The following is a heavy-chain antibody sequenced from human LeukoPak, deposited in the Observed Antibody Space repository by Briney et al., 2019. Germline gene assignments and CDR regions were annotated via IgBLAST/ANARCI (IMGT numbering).Heavy chain of an antibody. Sequence: PSETLSLTCTVSGGSISSYDWSWIRQPAGKGLEWIGRIYTSGRTYYNPSLKSRVSMSVDTSKNQFSLKLSSVTAADTAVYYCARLSTVTTSFDYWGQGTLVTVSS. CDR2: IYTSGRT. J-gene: IGHJ4*02. V-gene: IGHV4-4*07. CDR3: ARLSTVTTSFDY. CDR1: GGSISSYD. D-gene: IGHD4-11*01.